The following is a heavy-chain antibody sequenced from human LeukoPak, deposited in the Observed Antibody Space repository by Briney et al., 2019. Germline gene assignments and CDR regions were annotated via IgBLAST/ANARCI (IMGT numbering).Heavy chain of an antibody. CDR3: ANGNYDSTFQH. CDR2: ISYDGSNK. Sequence: SGGSLRLSCAASGFTFSSYGMHWVRQAPGKGLEWVAVISYDGSNKYYADSVKGRFTISRDNSKNTLYLQMSSLRAEDTAVYYCANGNYDSTFQHWGQGTLVTVSS. D-gene: IGHD3-22*01. V-gene: IGHV3-30*18. CDR1: GFTFSSYG. J-gene: IGHJ1*01.